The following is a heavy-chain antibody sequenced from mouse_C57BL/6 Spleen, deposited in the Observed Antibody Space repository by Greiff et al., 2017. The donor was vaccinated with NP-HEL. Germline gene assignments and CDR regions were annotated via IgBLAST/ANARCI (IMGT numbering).Heavy chain of an antibody. V-gene: IGHV5-6*01. Sequence: EVKLMESGGDLVKPGGSLKLSCAASGFTFSSYGMSWVRQTPDKRLEWVATISSGGSYTYYPDSVKGRFTISRDNAKNTLYLQMSSLKSEDTALYYCAGGDYWGQGTTLTVSS. CDR2: ISSGGSYT. CDR3: AGGDY. CDR1: GFTFSSYG. J-gene: IGHJ2*01.